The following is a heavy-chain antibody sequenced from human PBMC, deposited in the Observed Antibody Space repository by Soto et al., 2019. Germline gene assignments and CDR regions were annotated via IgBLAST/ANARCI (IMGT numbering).Heavy chain of an antibody. Sequence: SETLSLTCAVYGGSFSGYYWSWIRQPPGKGLEWIGEINHSGSTNYNPSLKSRVTISVDTSKNQFSLKLSSVTAADTAVYYCASSAYDILTGYSLAYYFDYWGQGTLVTVSS. CDR3: ASSAYDILTGYSLAYYFDY. CDR2: INHSGST. J-gene: IGHJ4*02. V-gene: IGHV4-34*01. CDR1: GGSFSGYY. D-gene: IGHD3-9*01.